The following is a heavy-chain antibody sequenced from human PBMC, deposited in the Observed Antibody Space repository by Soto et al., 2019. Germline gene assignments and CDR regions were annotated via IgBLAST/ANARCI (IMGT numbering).Heavy chain of an antibody. D-gene: IGHD3-9*01. CDR2: INPNSGGT. CDR3: AMRGSSDFDWSTPSNLNYYYYYGMDI. Sequence: QVQLVQSGAEVKKPGASVKVSCKASGYTFTGYYMHWVRQAPGQGLEWMGWINPNSGGTNYAQKFQGRVTMTRDTSISTAYMELSRLRSDDTAVYYCAMRGSSDFDWSTPSNLNYYYYYGMDIWGQGTTVTVSS. J-gene: IGHJ6*02. V-gene: IGHV1-2*02. CDR1: GYTFTGYY.